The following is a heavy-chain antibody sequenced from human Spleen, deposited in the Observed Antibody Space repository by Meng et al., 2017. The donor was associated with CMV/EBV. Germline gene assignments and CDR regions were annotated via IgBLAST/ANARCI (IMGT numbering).Heavy chain of an antibody. V-gene: IGHV3-53*01. Sequence: GGSLRLSCTASGFSVSTNYMSWVRQAPGKGLEWVSVMYSGGDSHYSDSVKGRFTISRDNSKNTFYLQMNSLGDEDTAVYYCAKGRKWELPLESWGQGTLVTVSS. D-gene: IGHD1-26*01. CDR1: GFSVSTNY. CDR3: AKGRKWELPLES. CDR2: MYSGGDS. J-gene: IGHJ4*02.